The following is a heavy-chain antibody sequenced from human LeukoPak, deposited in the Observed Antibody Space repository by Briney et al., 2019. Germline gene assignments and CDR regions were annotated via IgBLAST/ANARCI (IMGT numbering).Heavy chain of an antibody. Sequence: SETLSLTCTVSGGSISSISNYWGWIRQPPGKGLEWIGSIYSRGTTYYNPSLRSRVTISVDTSKTQFSLRLSSVTAADTAVYYCARESLIAVAAFYYFDYWGQGTLVTVSS. CDR3: ARESLIAVAAFYYFDY. D-gene: IGHD6-19*01. CDR1: GGSISSISNY. V-gene: IGHV4-39*02. J-gene: IGHJ4*02. CDR2: IYSRGTT.